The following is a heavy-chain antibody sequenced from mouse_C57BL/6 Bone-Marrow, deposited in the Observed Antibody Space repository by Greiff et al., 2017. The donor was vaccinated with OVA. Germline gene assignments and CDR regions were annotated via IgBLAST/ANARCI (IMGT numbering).Heavy chain of an antibody. CDR2: IYPRDGST. J-gene: IGHJ3*01. D-gene: IGHD2-4*01. Sequence: QVQLQQSDAELVKPGASVKISCKVSGYTFTDHTIHWMKQRPEQGLEWIGYIYPRDGSTKYNEKFKGMATLPADKSSSTASLQLNSLTSEGAAVYFCARYDYGPFAYWGQGTLVTVSA. CDR3: ARYDYGPFAY. V-gene: IGHV1-78*01. CDR1: GYTFTDHT.